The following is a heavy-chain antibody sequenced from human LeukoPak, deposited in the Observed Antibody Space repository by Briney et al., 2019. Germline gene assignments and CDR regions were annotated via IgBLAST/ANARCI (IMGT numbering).Heavy chain of an antibody. CDR3: ARDGGRYCSSTSCYPDY. J-gene: IGHJ4*02. Sequence: ASVKVSCTASGYTFTGYYMHWVRQPPGQGLEWMGWINPNSGGTNYAQKFQGRVTMTRDTSISTAYMELSRRRSGDTAVYYCARDGGRYCSSTSCYPDYWGQGTLVTVSS. CDR2: INPNSGGT. D-gene: IGHD2-2*01. V-gene: IGHV1-2*02. CDR1: GYTFTGYY.